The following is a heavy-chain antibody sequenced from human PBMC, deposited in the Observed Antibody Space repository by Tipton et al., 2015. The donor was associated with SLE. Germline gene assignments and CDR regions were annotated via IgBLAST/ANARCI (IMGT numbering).Heavy chain of an antibody. D-gene: IGHD2-15*01. Sequence: SLRLSCAASGFTFSRNWMHWVRRAPGKGLVWVSRITSDGSGADYADSVKGRFTISRDNTKNTVYLQMNSLRAGDTAVYYCAKNRGASASDLWGQGTLVVVST. V-gene: IGHV3-74*01. CDR2: ITSDGSGA. CDR3: AKNRGASASDL. J-gene: IGHJ4*02. CDR1: GFTFSRNW.